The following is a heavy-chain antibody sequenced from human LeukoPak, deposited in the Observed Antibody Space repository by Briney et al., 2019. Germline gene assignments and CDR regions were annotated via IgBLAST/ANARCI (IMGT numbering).Heavy chain of an antibody. CDR2: INPSGGST. D-gene: IGHD6-19*01. CDR3: ARDRRRVSSGWTLYYYGMDV. J-gene: IGHJ6*02. Sequence: ASVKVSCKASGYTFTSYYMHWVRQAPGQGLEWMGIINPSGGSTSYAQKFQGRVTTTRDTSTSTVYMELSSLRSEDTAVYYCARDRRRVSSGWTLYYYGMDVWGQGTTVTVSS. CDR1: GYTFTSYY. V-gene: IGHV1-46*01.